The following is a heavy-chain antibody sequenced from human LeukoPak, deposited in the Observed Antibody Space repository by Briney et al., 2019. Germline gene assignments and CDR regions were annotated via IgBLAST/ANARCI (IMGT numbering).Heavy chain of an antibody. CDR3: ARDPLFKGYYGSGSL. J-gene: IGHJ3*01. CDR2: IYYSGST. CDR1: GDSISGSSYY. Sequence: SETLSLTCTVSGDSISGSSYYWGWIRQPPGKGLEWIGSIYYSGSTYYNPSLKSRVTISVDTSKNQFSLKLSSVTAADTAVYYCARDPLFKGYYGSGSLWGQGTMVTVSS. D-gene: IGHD3-10*01. V-gene: IGHV4-39*07.